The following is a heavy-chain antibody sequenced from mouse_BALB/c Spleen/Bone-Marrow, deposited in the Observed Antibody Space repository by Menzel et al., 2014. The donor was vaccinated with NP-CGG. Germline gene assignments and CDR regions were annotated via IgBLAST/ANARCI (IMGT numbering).Heavy chain of an antibody. CDR3: ARVGLRLPYYLDY. Sequence: VKLMESGPQVVRPGASVKISCKASGYSFTSYWMHWVKQRPGQGLEWIGMIDPSDSETRLNQKFKDKATLTVDKSSSTAYMQLSSPTSEDSAVYYCARVGLRLPYYLDYWGQGTTLTVSS. CDR2: IDPSDSET. J-gene: IGHJ2*01. V-gene: IGHV1S126*01. D-gene: IGHD1-2*01. CDR1: GYSFTSYW.